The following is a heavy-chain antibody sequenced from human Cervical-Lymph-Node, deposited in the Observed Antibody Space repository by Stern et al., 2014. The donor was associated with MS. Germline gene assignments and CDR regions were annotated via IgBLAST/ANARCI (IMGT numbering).Heavy chain of an antibody. J-gene: IGHJ4*02. D-gene: IGHD3-22*01. CDR1: GGSFSGYY. Sequence: QVQLQQWGAGLLKPSETLSLTCAVYGGSFSGYYWSWIRQPPGKGLEWIGEINHSGSTNYNPSLKSRVTISVDTSKNQFSLKLSSVTAADTAVYYCARGVGYYSGLAFDYWGQGTLVTVSS. V-gene: IGHV4-34*01. CDR3: ARGVGYYSGLAFDY. CDR2: INHSGST.